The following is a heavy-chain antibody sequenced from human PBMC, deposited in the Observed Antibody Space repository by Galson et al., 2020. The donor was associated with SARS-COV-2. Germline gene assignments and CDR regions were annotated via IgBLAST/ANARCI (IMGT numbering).Heavy chain of an antibody. CDR2: IYYTGSA. V-gene: IGHV4-59*13. CDR1: GGSISNYY. J-gene: IGHJ3*02. CDR3: ARESRWTNFYDKSGAMEAFNI. D-gene: IGHD3-9*01. Sequence: SETLSLTCTVSGGSISNYYWSWIRQPPGKGLEWIGYIYYTGSANYNPSLKSRVTISIDTSKKQFSLNLNSVTAADTAVYYCARESRWTNFYDKSGAMEAFNIWCQGTMGTVSS.